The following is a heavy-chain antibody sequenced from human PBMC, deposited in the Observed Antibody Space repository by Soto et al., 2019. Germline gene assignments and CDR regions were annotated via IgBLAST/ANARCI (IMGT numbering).Heavy chain of an antibody. Sequence: SETLSLTCTVSGGTVSSGSYYWSWIRQPPGKGLEWIGYIYYSGSTNYDPSLKSRVTISVDTSKNQFSLKLSSVTAADTAVYYCARDNYYYDSSGSYFDYWGQGTLVTVSS. D-gene: IGHD3-22*01. J-gene: IGHJ4*02. CDR1: GGTVSSGSYY. CDR2: IYYSGST. CDR3: ARDNYYYDSSGSYFDY. V-gene: IGHV4-61*01.